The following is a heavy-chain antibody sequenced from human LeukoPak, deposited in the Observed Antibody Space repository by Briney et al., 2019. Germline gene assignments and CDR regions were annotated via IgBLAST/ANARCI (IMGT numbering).Heavy chain of an antibody. V-gene: IGHV3-23*01. CDR3: AKVQGPYYGSGNYYYYGMDV. Sequence: GGSLRLSCAASGFTFSSYAMSWVRQAPGKGLEWVSAISGSGGSTYYADSVKGRFTISRDNSKNTLYLQMNSLRAEDTAVYYCAKVQGPYYGSGNYYYYGMDVWGQGTTVTVS. D-gene: IGHD3-10*01. CDR2: ISGSGGST. J-gene: IGHJ6*02. CDR1: GFTFSSYA.